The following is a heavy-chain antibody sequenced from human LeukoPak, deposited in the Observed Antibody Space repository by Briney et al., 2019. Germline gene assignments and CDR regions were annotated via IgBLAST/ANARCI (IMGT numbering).Heavy chain of an antibody. J-gene: IGHJ4*02. V-gene: IGHV4-39*01. CDR1: GGSISSSSYY. CDR3: ARSTGDPREGWYFDY. D-gene: IGHD7-27*01. CDR2: IYYSGST. Sequence: PSETLSLTCTVSGGSISSSSYYWGWIRQPPGKGLEWIGSIYYSGSTYYNPSLKSRVTISVDTSKNQFSLKLSSVTAADTAVYYCARSTGDPREGWYFDYWGQGTLVTVSS.